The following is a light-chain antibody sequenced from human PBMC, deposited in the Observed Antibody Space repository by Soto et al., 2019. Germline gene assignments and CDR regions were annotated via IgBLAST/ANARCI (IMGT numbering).Light chain of an antibody. CDR1: QGISNY. CDR3: QQRSNWLT. CDR2: DAS. J-gene: IGKJ1*01. Sequence: ILTQSPATLSLSLGERATLSCRASQGISNYLAWYQQKPGQAPRLLIYDASNRATGVPARFSGSGSGTDFTLTISSLEPEDFAVYYCQQRSNWLTFGQGTKVDI. V-gene: IGKV3D-11*01.